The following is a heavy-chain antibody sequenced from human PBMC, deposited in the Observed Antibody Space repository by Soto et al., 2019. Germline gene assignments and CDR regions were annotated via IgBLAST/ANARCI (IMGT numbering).Heavy chain of an antibody. CDR3: ARDKGPIATPAPYHFDY. V-gene: IGHV3-30-3*01. D-gene: IGHD6-13*01. CDR1: GFTLSTYA. Sequence: GGSLRLSCAASGFTLSTYAVHWVRQAPGKGLEWVAIISSDGTNQYYADSVKGRFTISRDNSKNTFYLQMNSLRPEDTAVYYCARDKGPIATPAPYHFDYWGHGTLVTVSS. CDR2: ISSDGTNQ. J-gene: IGHJ4*01.